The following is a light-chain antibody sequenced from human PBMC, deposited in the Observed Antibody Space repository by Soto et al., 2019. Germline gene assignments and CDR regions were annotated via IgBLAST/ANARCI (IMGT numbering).Light chain of an antibody. V-gene: IGKV1-39*01. CDR3: HQTYNAPYT. Sequence: DIQMTQSPSSLSASVGDRVTITCRASQSISNYLNWYQQRPGKAPKLLIYAATSLQSGVPSRFSGSRSGTDFTLTISRLQPEDFATFYCHQTYNAPYTFGQGTKLEIK. CDR1: QSISNY. J-gene: IGKJ2*01. CDR2: AAT.